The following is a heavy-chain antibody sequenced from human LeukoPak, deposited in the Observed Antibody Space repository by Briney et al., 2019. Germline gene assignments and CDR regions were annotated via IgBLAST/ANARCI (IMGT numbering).Heavy chain of an antibody. CDR3: ATGIAAPGTDY. CDR1: GFTFSGSG. Sequence: GGSLKLSCAASGFTFSGSGFHWVRQASGQGLEWVGHMRNKPNKYATAYTASVRGRFTISRDDSKNTAYLQMNSLQTEDTAVYYCATGIAAPGTDYWGQGTLVTVSS. V-gene: IGHV3-73*01. D-gene: IGHD6-13*01. CDR2: MRNKPNKYAT. J-gene: IGHJ4*02.